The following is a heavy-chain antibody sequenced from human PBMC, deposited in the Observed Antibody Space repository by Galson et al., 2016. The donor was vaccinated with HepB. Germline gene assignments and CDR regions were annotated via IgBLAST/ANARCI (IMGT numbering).Heavy chain of an antibody. Sequence: QSGAEVKKPGESLKISCKGSEYSFISYWIGWVRQMPGKGLEWMGIIYPGDSDTRYSPSFQGQVATSADKSVSTAYLQWSSLKASDTAMYYCARGQSSSWYKDYFDYWGQGTLVTVSS. CDR2: IYPGDSDT. CDR1: EYSFISYW. V-gene: IGHV5-51*01. D-gene: IGHD6-13*01. CDR3: ARGQSSSWYKDYFDY. J-gene: IGHJ4*02.